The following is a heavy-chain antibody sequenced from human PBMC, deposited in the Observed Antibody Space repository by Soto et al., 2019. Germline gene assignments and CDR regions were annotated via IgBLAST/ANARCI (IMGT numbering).Heavy chain of an antibody. CDR2: IYYSGST. Sequence: PSETLSLTCTVSGGSISSSSYYWGWIRQPPGKGLEWIGSIYYSGSTYYNPSLKSRVTISVDTSKNQFSLKLSSVTAADTAVYYCATQYYDILTGYYSAKVYYFDYWGQGTLVTVSS. CDR3: ATQYYDILTGYYSAKVYYFDY. J-gene: IGHJ4*02. V-gene: IGHV4-39*01. D-gene: IGHD3-9*01. CDR1: GGSISSSSYY.